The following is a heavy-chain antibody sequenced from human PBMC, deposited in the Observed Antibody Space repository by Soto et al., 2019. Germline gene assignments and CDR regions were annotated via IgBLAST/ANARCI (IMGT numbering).Heavy chain of an antibody. CDR1: GFIFSDYG. CDR2: ISSDGSSQ. D-gene: IGHD3-10*01. CDR3: AKGKPGASGLTYPTFDS. V-gene: IGHV3-30*18. J-gene: IGHJ4*02. Sequence: QVHLVESWGGVVQPGRSLRLTCAASGFIFSDYGVHWVRQAPGKGLEWVAAISSDGSSQFYGESMKGRFAVSRDNSKNTAYLQVTSLSPEDAAVYYCAKGKPGASGLTYPTFDSWGQGTLVTVSS.